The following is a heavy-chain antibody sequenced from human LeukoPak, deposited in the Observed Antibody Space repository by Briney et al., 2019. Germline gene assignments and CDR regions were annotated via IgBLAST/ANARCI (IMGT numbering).Heavy chain of an antibody. D-gene: IGHD3-10*01. CDR3: AREVYGSGSYYLDY. CDR2: IYHSGST. V-gene: IGHV4-30-2*01. CDR1: GGSISSGGYY. J-gene: IGHJ4*02. Sequence: SQTLSLTCTVSGGSISSGGYYWSWIRQPPGKGLEWIGYIYHSGSTYYNPSLKSRVTISVDTSKNQFSLKLSSVTAADTAVYYCAREVYGSGSYYLDYWGQGTLATVSS.